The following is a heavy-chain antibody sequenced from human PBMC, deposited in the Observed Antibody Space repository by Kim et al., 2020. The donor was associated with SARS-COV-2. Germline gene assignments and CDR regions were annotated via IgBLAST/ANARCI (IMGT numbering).Heavy chain of an antibody. CDR3: ARHKLRSIWFGALGDFDS. CDR2: LYYSGTT. Sequence: SETLSLTCTVSGASIDSSDSYWGWIRQPPGKGLEWIGSLYYSGTTYYNPSLKRRVTISADTARNQFPLKMTSATAAETALYYCARHKLRSIWFGALGDFDSWGQGTLVAVSS. J-gene: IGHJ4*02. CDR1: GASIDSSDSY. D-gene: IGHD3-10*01. V-gene: IGHV4-39*01.